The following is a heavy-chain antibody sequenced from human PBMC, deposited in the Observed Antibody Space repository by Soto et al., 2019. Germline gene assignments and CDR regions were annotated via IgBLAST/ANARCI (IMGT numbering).Heavy chain of an antibody. CDR3: TRANWYSEY. CDR2: VYYNGIT. D-gene: IGHD7-27*01. CDR1: GGSINNHY. V-gene: IGHV4-59*11. Sequence: QVQLQESGPGLVKPSETLSLTCTVSGGSINNHYWSWIRQPPGKGLEWLGYVYYNGITNYNPSLESRVTRSVDTSKNQVSLNLTSLTAADTAIYFCTRANWYSEYWGQGTLVTVSS. J-gene: IGHJ4*02.